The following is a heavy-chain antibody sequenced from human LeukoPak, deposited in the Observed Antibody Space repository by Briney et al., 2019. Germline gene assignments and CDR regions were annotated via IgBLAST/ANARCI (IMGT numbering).Heavy chain of an antibody. CDR2: ISSSSSYI. CDR1: GFTFSSYS. D-gene: IGHD4-17*01. J-gene: IGHJ4*02. CDR3: ARDLDYGEFDY. V-gene: IGHV3-21*01. Sequence: GRSLRLPCAASGFTFSSYSMNWVRQAPGKGLEWVSSISSSSSYIYYADSVKGRFTISRDNAKNSLYLQMNSLRAEDTAVYYCARDLDYGEFDYWGQGTLVTVSS.